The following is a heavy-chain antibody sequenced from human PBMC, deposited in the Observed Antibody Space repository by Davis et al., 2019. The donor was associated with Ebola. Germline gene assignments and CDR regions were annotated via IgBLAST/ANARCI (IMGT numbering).Heavy chain of an antibody. Sequence: KVSCKGSGYSFTSYWIGWVRQMPGKGLEWMGIIYPGDSDTRYSPSFQGQVTISADKSISTAYLQWSSLKASDTAMYYCARSEGADIVGATTGWFDPWGQGTLVTVSS. V-gene: IGHV5-51*01. CDR3: ARSEGADIVGATTGWFDP. J-gene: IGHJ5*02. D-gene: IGHD1-26*01. CDR1: GYSFTSYW. CDR2: IYPGDSDT.